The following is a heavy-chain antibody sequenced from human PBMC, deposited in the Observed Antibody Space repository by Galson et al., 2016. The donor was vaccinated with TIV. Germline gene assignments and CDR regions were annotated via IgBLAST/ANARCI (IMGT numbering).Heavy chain of an antibody. CDR3: TRAGGPGYCSSTSCYGYYGMDV. J-gene: IGHJ6*02. CDR2: INPDSGGT. V-gene: IGHV1-2*06. Sequence: SVKVSCKASGYTFSHYYMHWVRQAPGQGPEWMGRINPDSGGTDYAQKFQGRVTMTRDTSISTAYMDLSRLRSADTAVYYCTRAGGPGYCSSTSCYGYYGMDVWGQGTTVTVSS. D-gene: IGHD2-2*03. CDR1: GYTFSHYY.